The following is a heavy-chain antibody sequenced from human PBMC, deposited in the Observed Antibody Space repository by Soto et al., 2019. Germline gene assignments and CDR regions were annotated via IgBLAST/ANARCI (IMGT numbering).Heavy chain of an antibody. J-gene: IGHJ4*02. CDR2: SYTSGST. D-gene: IGHD6-19*01. CDR1: GGSIRSYY. V-gene: IGHV4-4*07. Sequence: SETLSLTCTVSGGSIRSYYWSWIRQPAGKGLEWIGRSYTSGSTNYNPSLKSRVTMSVDTSKNQFSLKLSSVTAADTAVYYCARGGEPAVAVDYWGQGTLVTASS. CDR3: ARGGEPAVAVDY.